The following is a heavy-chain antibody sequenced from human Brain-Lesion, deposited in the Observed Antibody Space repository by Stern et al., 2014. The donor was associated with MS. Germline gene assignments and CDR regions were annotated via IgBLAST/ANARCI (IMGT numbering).Heavy chain of an antibody. V-gene: IGHV1-24*01. Sequence: QVQLGQSGAEVKKPGASVKVSCKVSGYTLTELSMHWVRQAPRKGLEWMGGFDPEDGETIYAQKFQGSVTMTEDTSTDKAYMELSSLRSEDTAVYYCATLSPGAGGNYYRHFDYWGRGTLVTVSS. CDR2: FDPEDGET. CDR1: GYTLTELS. CDR3: ATLSPGAGGNYYRHFDY. D-gene: IGHD1-26*01. J-gene: IGHJ4*02.